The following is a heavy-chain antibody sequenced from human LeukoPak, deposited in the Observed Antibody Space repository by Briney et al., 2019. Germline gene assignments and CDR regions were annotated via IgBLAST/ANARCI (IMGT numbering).Heavy chain of an antibody. D-gene: IGHD4-23*01. CDR2: IIPILVLA. Sequence: ASVKVSCKASEGTFTSYTITWVRQAPGQGLKWLGRIIPILVLANYQQKLQGRVTITADKSTSTAYMELSSLRSEATAVYYCARALSYGGNLLFDYWGQGTLVTVSS. J-gene: IGHJ4*02. CDR3: ARALSYGGNLLFDY. V-gene: IGHV1-69*02. CDR1: EGTFTSYT.